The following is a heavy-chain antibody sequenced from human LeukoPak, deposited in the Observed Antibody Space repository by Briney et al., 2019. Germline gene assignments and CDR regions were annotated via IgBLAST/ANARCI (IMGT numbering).Heavy chain of an antibody. D-gene: IGHD2-15*01. CDR1: GGSFSGYY. CDR3: ARSRDIVVVVAANHWYFDV. V-gene: IGHV4-34*01. CDR2: INHSGST. Sequence: PSETLSLTCAVYGGSFSGYYWSWIRQPPGKGLERIGEINHSGSTNYNPSLKSRVTISVDTSKNQFSLKLSSVTVADTAVYYCARSRDIVVVVAANHWYFDVWGRGTPVTVSS. J-gene: IGHJ2*01.